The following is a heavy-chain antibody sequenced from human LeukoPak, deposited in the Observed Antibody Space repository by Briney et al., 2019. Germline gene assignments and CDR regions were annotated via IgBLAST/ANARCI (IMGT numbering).Heavy chain of an antibody. CDR2: VSSTSSYI. Sequence: GGSLRLSCAASGFTFSTYSMNWVRQAPGKGLEWVSSVSSTSSYIYYADSVKGRFTISRDNAKNSLYLRMSSLRIEDTAVYYCASKSGSDAFDIWGQGTMVTVSS. CDR3: ASKSGSDAFDI. D-gene: IGHD1-26*01. CDR1: GFTFSTYS. J-gene: IGHJ3*02. V-gene: IGHV3-21*01.